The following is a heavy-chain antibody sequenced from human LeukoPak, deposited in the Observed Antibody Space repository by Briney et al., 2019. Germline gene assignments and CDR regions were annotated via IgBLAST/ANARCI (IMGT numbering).Heavy chain of an antibody. CDR3: ARDSGYYYDSSGYYIAAFDI. V-gene: IGHV4-59*01. CDR2: IYYSGST. Sequence: SETLSLTCTVSGGSISSCYWSWIRQPPGKGLEWIGYIYYSGSTNYNPSLKSRVTISVDTSKNQFSLKLSSVTAADTAVYYCARDSGYYYDSSGYYIAAFDIWGQGTMVTVSS. CDR1: GGSISSCY. D-gene: IGHD3-22*01. J-gene: IGHJ3*02.